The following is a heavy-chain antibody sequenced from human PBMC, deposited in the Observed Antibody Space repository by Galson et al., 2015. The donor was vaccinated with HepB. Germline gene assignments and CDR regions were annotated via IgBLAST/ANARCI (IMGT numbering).Heavy chain of an antibody. CDR2: INTDGGSI. CDR1: GFTFSNYW. Sequence: SLRLSCAASGFTFSNYWMHWVRQAPGKGLVWVSRINTDGGSINYADSVKGRFTVSRDNAENTLHLQMSSLRTEDTAVYYCGRGYYGSGSPPCFEYWGQGTLVTVSS. D-gene: IGHD3-10*01. CDR3: GRGYYGSGSPPCFEY. V-gene: IGHV3-74*01. J-gene: IGHJ4*02.